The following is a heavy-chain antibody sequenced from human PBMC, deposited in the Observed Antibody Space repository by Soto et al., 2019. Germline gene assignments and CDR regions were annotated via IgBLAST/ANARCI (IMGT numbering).Heavy chain of an antibody. V-gene: IGHV4-4*07. D-gene: IGHD2-2*01. CDR2: IYTSGST. J-gene: IGHJ6*02. CDR3: ARDWFNCSSTSCKAYYYYGMDV. CDR1: GGSISSYY. Sequence: ASEPLSLPCTVSGGSISSYYWSWIRQPAGKGLEWIGRIYTSGSTNYNPSLKSRVTMSVDTSKNQFSLKLSSVTAADTAVYYCARDWFNCSSTSCKAYYYYGMDVWGQGTTVTVSS.